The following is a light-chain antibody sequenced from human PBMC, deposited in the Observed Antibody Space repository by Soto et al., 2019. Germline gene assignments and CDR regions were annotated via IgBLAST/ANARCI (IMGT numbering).Light chain of an antibody. V-gene: IGKV3-11*02. J-gene: IGKJ4*01. CDR3: QQRSVWPPLN. CDR2: DAS. Sequence: VLTQSPDTLSLSPGERATLSCRATETVGSNLAWFQQKPGQTPRLLIYDASTRVPGIPARFRGSGYGRAFTLTNSSLEHEDFAVYYCQQRSVWPPLNFGEGTKVEIK. CDR1: ETVGSN.